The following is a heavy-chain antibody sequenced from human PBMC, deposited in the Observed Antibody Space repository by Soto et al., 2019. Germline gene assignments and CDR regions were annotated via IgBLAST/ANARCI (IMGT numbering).Heavy chain of an antibody. CDR1: GGSISSYY. V-gene: IGHV4-59*01. D-gene: IGHD3-22*01. CDR3: ASHSSGYFHIDY. J-gene: IGHJ4*02. Sequence: SETLSLTCTVSGGSISSYYWSWIRQPPGKGLEWIGYIYYSGSTNYNPSLKSRVTISVDTSKNQFSLKLISVTAADTAVYYCASHSSGYFHIDYWGQGTLVTVSS. CDR2: IYYSGST.